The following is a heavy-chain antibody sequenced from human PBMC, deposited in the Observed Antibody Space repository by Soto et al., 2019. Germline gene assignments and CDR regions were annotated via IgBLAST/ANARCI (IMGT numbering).Heavy chain of an antibody. CDR2: IYYSGST. CDR1: GGSISSGDYY. J-gene: IGHJ4*02. CDR3: SRGDTTMVPTFDF. V-gene: IGHV4-30-4*01. D-gene: IGHD5-18*01. Sequence: PSETLSLTCTVSGGSISSGDYYWSWIRQPPGKGLEWIGYIYYSGSTYYNSSLKSRISISVDTSKNQFSLELRSVTAADTGVYYCSRGDTTMVPTFDFWGQGTLVTVSS.